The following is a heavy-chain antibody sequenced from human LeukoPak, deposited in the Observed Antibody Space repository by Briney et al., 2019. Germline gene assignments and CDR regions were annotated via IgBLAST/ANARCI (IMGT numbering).Heavy chain of an antibody. Sequence: GGSLRPSCAASGFTFSSYEMNWVRQAPGKGLEWVSYISSSGSTIYYADSVKGRFTISRDNAKNSLYLQMNSLRAEDTAVYYCARDARKRITIFGVVRPYYFDYWGQGTLVTVSS. CDR3: ARDARKRITIFGVVRPYYFDY. D-gene: IGHD3-3*01. V-gene: IGHV3-48*03. CDR1: GFTFSSYE. CDR2: ISSSGSTI. J-gene: IGHJ4*02.